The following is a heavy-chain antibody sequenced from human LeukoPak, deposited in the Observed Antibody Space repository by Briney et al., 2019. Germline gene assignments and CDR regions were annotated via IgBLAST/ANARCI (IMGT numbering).Heavy chain of an antibody. D-gene: IGHD1-26*01. Sequence: PSETLSLTCAVSGYSISSGYYWGWLRPPPGKGLEWIGSIYHSGSTYYNPSLKSRVTISVDTSKNQFSLKLSSVTAADTAVYYCARAQVGATDWFDPWGQGTLVTVSS. J-gene: IGHJ5*02. V-gene: IGHV4-38-2*01. CDR1: GYSISSGYY. CDR2: IYHSGST. CDR3: ARAQVGATDWFDP.